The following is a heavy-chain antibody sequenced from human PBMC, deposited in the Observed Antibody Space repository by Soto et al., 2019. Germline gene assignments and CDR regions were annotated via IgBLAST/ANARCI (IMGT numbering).Heavy chain of an antibody. D-gene: IGHD1-1*01. CDR1: GYTFTSYE. CDR2: ISAYNGNT. CDR3: ARVAYNDWKSHYSMDV. Sequence: QVQLLQSGDEVKKPGASVKVSCKASGYTFTSYEISWVRQAPGPGLEWLGRISAYNGNTNYPQNFQGRVTLTTAISTSIAYIEPSSRRSDDTAVNYCARVAYNDWKSHYSMDVGGTGTTFTVSS. J-gene: IGHJ6*03. V-gene: IGHV1-18*01.